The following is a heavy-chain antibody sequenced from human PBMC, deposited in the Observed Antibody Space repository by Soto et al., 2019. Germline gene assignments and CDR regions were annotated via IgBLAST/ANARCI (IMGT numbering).Heavy chain of an antibody. CDR3: VRDGTKTLRDWFDP. D-gene: IGHD1-1*01. J-gene: IGHJ5*02. V-gene: IGHV4-4*07. Sequence: PSETLSLTCTVSGASISGFYWSWIRKSAGKGLEWIGRIYATGTTDYNPSLKSRVMMPVDTSKKQFSLKLRSVTAADTAVYYCVRDGTKTLRDWFDPWGQGSSVTVSS. CDR1: GASISGFY. CDR2: IYATGTT.